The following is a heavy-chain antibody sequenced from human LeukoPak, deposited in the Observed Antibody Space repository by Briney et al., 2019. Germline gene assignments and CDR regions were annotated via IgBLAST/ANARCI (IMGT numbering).Heavy chain of an antibody. CDR2: MYHSGST. J-gene: IGHJ5*02. CDR1: NYSISTDYY. Sequence: PSETLSLTCSVSNYSISTDYYWGWIRQPPGKGLEWIGTMYHSGSTYYNPSLKSRVTISVDTSKNQFSLKLSSVTAADTAVYYCARGGYYGSGNDFRFDPWGQGTLVTVSS. V-gene: IGHV4-38-2*02. D-gene: IGHD3-10*01. CDR3: ARGGYYGSGNDFRFDP.